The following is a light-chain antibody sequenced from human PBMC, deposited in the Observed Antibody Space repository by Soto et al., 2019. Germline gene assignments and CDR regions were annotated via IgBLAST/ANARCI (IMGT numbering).Light chain of an antibody. J-gene: IGLJ3*02. CDR1: SSDVGSYSL. Sequence: QSVLTQPASVSGSPGQSITISCTGTSSDVGSYSLVSWYQQHPGKAPKLMIYEVSKRPSGISNRFSGSKSGNTASLTISVLQAEDEADYYCCSYAGIRVFGGGTKLTVL. CDR2: EVS. V-gene: IGLV2-23*02. CDR3: CSYAGIRV.